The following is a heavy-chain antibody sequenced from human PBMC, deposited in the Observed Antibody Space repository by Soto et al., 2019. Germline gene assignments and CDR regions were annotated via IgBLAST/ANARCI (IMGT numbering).Heavy chain of an antibody. CDR3: ARMVAKMGGMDV. CDR2: INAGNGNT. Sequence: QVQLVQSGAEVKKPGASVKVSRKASGYTFTSYAMHWVRQAPGQRLEWMGWINAGNGNTKYSQKFQGRVTITRDTSASTAYMELSSLRSEDTAVYYCARMVAKMGGMDVWGQGTTVTVSS. D-gene: IGHD2-15*01. CDR1: GYTFTSYA. J-gene: IGHJ6*02. V-gene: IGHV1-3*01.